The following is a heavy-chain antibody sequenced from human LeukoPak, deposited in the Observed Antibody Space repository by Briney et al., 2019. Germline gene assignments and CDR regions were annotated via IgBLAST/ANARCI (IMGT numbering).Heavy chain of an antibody. V-gene: IGHV1-2*02. CDR3: ARDDTAMVIVGGHIDY. D-gene: IGHD5-18*01. CDR2: INPNSGGT. J-gene: IGHJ4*02. CDR1: GYTFTDYY. Sequence: ASVKVSCKASGYTFTDYYMHWVRQAPGQRLEWMGWINPNSGGTKYAQKFQGRVTMTRDTSISTAYMELSRLRSDDTAVYYCARDDTAMVIVGGHIDYWGQGTLVTVSS.